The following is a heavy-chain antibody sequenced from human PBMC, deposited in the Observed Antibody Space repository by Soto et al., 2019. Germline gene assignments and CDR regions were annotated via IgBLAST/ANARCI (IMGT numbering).Heavy chain of an antibody. CDR3: AKPSFLRDSSGYSVAFDY. D-gene: IGHD3-22*01. Sequence: GGSLRLSCAASGFTFSSYGMHWVRQAPGKGLEWVAVISYDGSNKYYADSVKGRFTISRDNSKNTLYLQMNSLRAEDTAVYYCAKPSFLRDSSGYSVAFDYWGQGTLVTVSS. J-gene: IGHJ4*02. CDR2: ISYDGSNK. CDR1: GFTFSSYG. V-gene: IGHV3-30*18.